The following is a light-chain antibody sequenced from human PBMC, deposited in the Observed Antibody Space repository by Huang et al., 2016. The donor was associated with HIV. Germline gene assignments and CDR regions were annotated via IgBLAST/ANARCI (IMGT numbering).Light chain of an antibody. CDR2: AAS. J-gene: IGKJ2*01. V-gene: IGKV1-NL1*01. CDR1: QAISNS. CDR3: QQCYSTPYT. Sequence: DIQMTQSPSSLSASVGDRVTITCRASQAISNSLSWYQQKPGKDPKLLLSAASRLESGIPSRFSGSGSGTDYTLTINSLQPEDFATYYCQQCYSTPYTFGQGTKLEI.